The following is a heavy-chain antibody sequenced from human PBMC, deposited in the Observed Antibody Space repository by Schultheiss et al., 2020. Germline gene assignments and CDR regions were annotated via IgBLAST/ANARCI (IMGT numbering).Heavy chain of an antibody. CDR1: GYSISSGYY. D-gene: IGHD6-19*01. CDR3: ARSSAVVNLDY. J-gene: IGHJ4*02. Sequence: SETLSLTCAVSGYSISSGYYWGWIRQPPGKGLEWIGSIYHSGSTYYNPSLKSRVTISVDTSKNHFSLRLSSVTAADTAVYYCARSSAVVNLDYWGQGTLVIVSS. CDR2: IYHSGST. V-gene: IGHV4-38-2*01.